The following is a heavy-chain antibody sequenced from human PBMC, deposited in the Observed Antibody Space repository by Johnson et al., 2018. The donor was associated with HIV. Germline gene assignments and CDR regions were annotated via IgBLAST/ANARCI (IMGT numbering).Heavy chain of an antibody. J-gene: IGHJ3*01. CDR3: YCTDHVGAGSESKGTFDA. D-gene: IGHD3-10*01. CDR2: IYSGGST. Sequence: VQLVESGGGLVQPGGSLRLSCAASGFTVSSNYMSWVRQAPGKGLEWVSVIYSGGSTYYADSVKGRFTISRDNSKNTLYLQMTSLRQDDTAVYSCYCTDHVGAGSESKGTFDAWGQGTMVTVSS. CDR1: GFTVSSNY. V-gene: IGHV3-66*01.